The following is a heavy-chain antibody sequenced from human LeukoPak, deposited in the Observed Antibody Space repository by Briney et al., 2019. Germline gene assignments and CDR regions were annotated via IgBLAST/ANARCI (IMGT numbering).Heavy chain of an antibody. CDR3: ATIKRGSIFGYFDF. CDR1: GGSISSHY. CDR2: LFDGVNT. Sequence: SETLSFTCTVSGGSISSHYWSWISQPPGKGLEGIAYLFDGVNTKDNPSLQTRLPLSADTSKNQFSLRLSYVTAADTAVYYCATIKRGSIFGYFDFWGQGIKVTVSS. V-gene: IGHV4-59*11. J-gene: IGHJ4*02. D-gene: IGHD5-18*01.